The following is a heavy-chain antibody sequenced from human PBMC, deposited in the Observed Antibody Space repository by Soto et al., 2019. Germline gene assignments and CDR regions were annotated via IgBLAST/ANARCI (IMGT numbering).Heavy chain of an antibody. V-gene: IGHV1-69*06. CDR2: IIPNFGTP. Sequence: QVQLVQSGAEVKKPGSSVKVSCKSSGGGFNSYSISWVRQAPGHGREWMGVIIPNFGTPTYAQKFQGRVTSTENKSTSTSYIKVSRLTSEATPGYYCARWGPVIRPDATNRFDPWAQGTLVTVSS. J-gene: IGHJ5*02. CDR1: GGGFNSYS. D-gene: IGHD1-26*01. CDR3: ARWGPVIRPDATNRFDP.